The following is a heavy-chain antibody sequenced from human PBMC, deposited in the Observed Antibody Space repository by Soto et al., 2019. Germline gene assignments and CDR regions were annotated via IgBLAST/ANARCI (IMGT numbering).Heavy chain of an antibody. CDR3: AKGSPYSSSSFGYYGMDV. CDR1: GFTFSSYG. J-gene: IGHJ6*02. V-gene: IGHV3-30*18. D-gene: IGHD6-13*01. Sequence: QVQLVESGGGVVQPGRSLRLSCAASGFTFSSYGMHWVRQAPGKGLEWVAVISYDGSNKYYADSVKGRFTISRDNSKNTLYPQMNSLRAEDTAVYYCAKGSPYSSSSFGYYGMDVWGQGTTVTVSS. CDR2: ISYDGSNK.